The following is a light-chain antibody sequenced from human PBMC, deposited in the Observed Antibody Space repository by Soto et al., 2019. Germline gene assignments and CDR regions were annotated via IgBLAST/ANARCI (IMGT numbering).Light chain of an antibody. CDR2: DAS. CDR3: QQYFTVPHT. CDR1: QSIDRR. V-gene: IGKV1-5*01. J-gene: IGKJ2*01. Sequence: DIQMTQSPSTLSASVRDSVTITCRASQSIDRRLAWYQKKPGKAPNLVIYDASTLESGDPSRFSGSGSGTEFTLTLSSRQPDDSATYYCQQYFTVPHTFGLGTTLQIK.